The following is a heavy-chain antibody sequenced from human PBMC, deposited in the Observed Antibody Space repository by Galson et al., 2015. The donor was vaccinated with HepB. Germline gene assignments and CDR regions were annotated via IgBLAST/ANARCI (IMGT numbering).Heavy chain of an antibody. Sequence: PALVKPTQTLTLTCTFSGFSLSTGGVGVGWIRQPPGKALEWLALIYWDDDKRYSPSLRSRLTIAKDTSKNQVVLTMTNTDPVDTATYFCAHRKPGYNNGWNEGWFDAWGQGTLVTVSS. V-gene: IGHV2-5*02. CDR1: GFSLSTGGVG. CDR2: IYWDDDK. CDR3: AHRKPGYNNGWNEGWFDA. D-gene: IGHD1-1*01. J-gene: IGHJ5*02.